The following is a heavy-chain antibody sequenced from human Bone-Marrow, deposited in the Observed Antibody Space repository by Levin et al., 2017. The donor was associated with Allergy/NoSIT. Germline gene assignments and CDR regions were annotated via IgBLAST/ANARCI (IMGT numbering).Heavy chain of an antibody. CDR2: ISSSGSTI. V-gene: IGHV3-11*01. J-gene: IGHJ6*02. Sequence: SCAASGFTFSDYYMSWIRQAPGKGLEWVSYISSSGSTIYYADSVKGRFTISRDNAKNSLYLQMNSLRAEDTAVYYCARDGAYGSGSDYDDGMDVWGQGTTVTVSS. CDR3: ARDGAYGSGSDYDDGMDV. D-gene: IGHD3-10*01. CDR1: GFTFSDYY.